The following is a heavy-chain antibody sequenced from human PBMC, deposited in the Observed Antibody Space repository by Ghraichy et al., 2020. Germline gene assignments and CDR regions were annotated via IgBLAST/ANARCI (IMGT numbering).Heavy chain of an antibody. Sequence: SETLSLTCSVSDGAISSYYWSWIRQPPDKGPEWIGYIYYGGNTNYNPSLKSRVTISVDTSKNQFSLKLSSVTAADTAIYYCARSDDFWSGYFDYWGQGSMVTVSS. D-gene: IGHD3-3*01. V-gene: IGHV4-59*01. CDR1: DGAISSYY. CDR2: IYYGGNT. CDR3: ARSDDFWSGYFDY. J-gene: IGHJ4*02.